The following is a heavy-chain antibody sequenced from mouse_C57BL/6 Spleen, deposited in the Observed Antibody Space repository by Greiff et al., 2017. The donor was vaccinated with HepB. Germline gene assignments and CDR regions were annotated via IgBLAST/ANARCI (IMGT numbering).Heavy chain of an antibody. CDR1: GFTFTDYY. J-gene: IGHJ4*01. V-gene: IGHV7-3*01. D-gene: IGHD2-2*01. CDR3: ARYKVTTDAMDY. CDR2: IRNKANGYTT. Sequence: EVKLMESGGGLVQPGGSLSLSCAASGFTFTDYYMSRVRQPPGKALEWLGLIRNKANGYTTEYSASGKGRFNISRDNSQSLLYLQMIALRAEDSATYYCARYKVTTDAMDYWGQGTSVTVSS.